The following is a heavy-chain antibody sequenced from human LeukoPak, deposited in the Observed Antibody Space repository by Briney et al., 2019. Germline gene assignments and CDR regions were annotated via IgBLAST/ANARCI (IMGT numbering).Heavy chain of an antibody. CDR3: ARDSGSYLGDI. D-gene: IGHD1-26*01. CDR2: IYYSGST. CDR1: GGSISSYY. J-gene: IGHJ3*02. Sequence: SETLSLTCTVSGGSISSYYWSWIRQLPGKGLEWIGYIYYSGSTNYNPSLKSRVTISVDTSKNQFSLKLSSVTAADTAVYYCARDSGSYLGDIWGQGTMVTVSS. V-gene: IGHV4-59*01.